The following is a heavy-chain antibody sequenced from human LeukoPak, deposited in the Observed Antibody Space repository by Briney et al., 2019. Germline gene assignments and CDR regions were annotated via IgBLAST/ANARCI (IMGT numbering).Heavy chain of an antibody. Sequence: GGSLRLSCAPSGFTFSTYWMHWVRQAPGKGLLWVSRINRDGSSTSYADSVKGRFTISRDNDKNTLYLQMNSLRAEDTAVYYCAKDSSADDSSGYSYYFDYWGQGTLVTVSS. CDR3: AKDSSADDSSGYSYYFDY. CDR1: GFTFSTYW. CDR2: INRDGSST. D-gene: IGHD3-22*01. V-gene: IGHV3-74*01. J-gene: IGHJ4*02.